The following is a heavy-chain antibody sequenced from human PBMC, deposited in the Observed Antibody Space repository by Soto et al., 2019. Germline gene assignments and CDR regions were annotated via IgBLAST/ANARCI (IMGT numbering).Heavy chain of an antibody. CDR3: ARDPHGAYYFDY. Sequence: ASAKVSCKAPCYTFTSYDISLLRHSPGQGLEWILWISAYNGNTNYAQKLQGRVTMTTDTSTSTAYMELRSLRSDDTAVYYCARDPHGAYYFDYWGQGTLVTVSS. D-gene: IGHD4-17*01. J-gene: IGHJ4*02. V-gene: IGHV1-18*01. CDR2: ISAYNGNT. CDR1: CYTFTSYD.